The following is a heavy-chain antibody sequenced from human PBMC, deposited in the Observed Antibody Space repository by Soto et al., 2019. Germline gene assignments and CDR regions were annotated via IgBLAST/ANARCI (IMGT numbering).Heavy chain of an antibody. V-gene: IGHV1-46*01. CDR2: INPSGGST. CDR3: ARDLKPPYYYDSSGPLGY. D-gene: IGHD3-22*01. CDR1: GYTFTSDY. J-gene: IGHJ4*02. Sequence: GASVKVSCKASGYTFTSDYMHWVRQAPGQGLEWMGIINPSGGSTSYAQKFQGRVTMTRDTSTSTVYMELSSLRSEDTAVYYCARDLKPPYYYDSSGPLGYWGQGTLVTVSS.